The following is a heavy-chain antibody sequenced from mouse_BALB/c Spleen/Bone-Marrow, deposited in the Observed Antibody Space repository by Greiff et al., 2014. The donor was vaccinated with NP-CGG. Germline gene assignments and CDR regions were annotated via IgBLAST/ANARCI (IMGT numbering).Heavy chain of an antibody. J-gene: IGHJ3*01. CDR3: ATYYYGSSWGFAY. CDR1: GFNIKDTY. CDR2: IDPANGNT. Sequence: EVQLVESGAELVKPGASVKLSCTASGFNIKDTYMRWVKQRPEQGLEWIGRIDPANGNTKYAPKFQGKATITADTSSNTAYLQLSSLTSEDTAVYYCATYYYGSSWGFAYWGQGTLVTVSA. V-gene: IGHV14-3*02. D-gene: IGHD1-1*01.